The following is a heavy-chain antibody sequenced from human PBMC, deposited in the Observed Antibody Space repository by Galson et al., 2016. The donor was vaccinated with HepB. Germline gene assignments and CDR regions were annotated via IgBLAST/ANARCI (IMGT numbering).Heavy chain of an antibody. J-gene: IGHJ4*02. V-gene: IGHV3-30*18. Sequence: SLRLSCAASGFTFSGFAMHWVRQAPGKGLEWVAVSLHDGRNQYYSDSVKGRFTISRDNSKRALYLQMDGLTIGATAVCYCAKDAAVTGRRGGEYWGQGALVTVSS. CDR3: AKDAAVTGRRGGEY. D-gene: IGHD6-19*01. CDR1: GFTFSGFA. CDR2: SLHDGRNQ.